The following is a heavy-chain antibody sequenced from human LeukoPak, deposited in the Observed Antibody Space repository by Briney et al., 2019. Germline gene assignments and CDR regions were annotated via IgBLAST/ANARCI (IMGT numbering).Heavy chain of an antibody. CDR1: GFTFSNYG. J-gene: IGHJ4*02. Sequence: GGSLRLSCAAYGFTFSNYGMSWVRQAPGKGLEWVSVIYSGGSTYYADSVKGRFTISRDNSKNTLYLQMNSLRAEDTAVYYCARDGYYGSGFDYWGQGTLVTVSS. CDR3: ARDGYYGSGFDY. CDR2: IYSGGST. D-gene: IGHD3-10*01. V-gene: IGHV3-53*01.